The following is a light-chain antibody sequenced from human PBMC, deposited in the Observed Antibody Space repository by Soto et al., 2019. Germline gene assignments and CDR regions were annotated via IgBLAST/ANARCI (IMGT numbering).Light chain of an antibody. V-gene: IGKV1-5*03. CDR1: QSISTW. Sequence: IQMPQSPYTLSASVGDSVTITCRGSQSISTWLAWYQQKPGKAPKLLVYKASSLESGVPSRFSGSGSGTEFTLTISSLQPDDFATYYCQHYDTYPLTFGGGTKVDI. CDR2: KAS. J-gene: IGKJ4*01. CDR3: QHYDTYPLT.